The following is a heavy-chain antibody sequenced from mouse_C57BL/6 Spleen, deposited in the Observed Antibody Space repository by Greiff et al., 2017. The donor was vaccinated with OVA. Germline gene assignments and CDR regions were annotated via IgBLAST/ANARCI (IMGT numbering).Heavy chain of an antibody. Sequence: QVQLQQPGAELVKPGASVKVSCKASGYPFTSYWMHWVKQRPGQGLEWIGRIHPSDSDTNYNQKFKGKATLNVDKHSSTAYMQISSLTSEYSAVYYCAIPGYDGSSCFAYWGQGTLVTVSA. CDR3: AIPGYDGSSCFAY. CDR2: IHPSDSDT. J-gene: IGHJ3*01. D-gene: IGHD1-1*01. CDR1: GYPFTSYW. V-gene: IGHV1-74*01.